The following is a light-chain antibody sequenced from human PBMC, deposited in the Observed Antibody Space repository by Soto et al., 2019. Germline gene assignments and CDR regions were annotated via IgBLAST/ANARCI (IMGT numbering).Light chain of an antibody. Sequence: DGVMTQSPLSLSVTPGTPASISCRSSQSPLHGNGYNSVDGYLQRPGNSPQLLISLGSHRASGVPERVSGSGSGTHFTLKISRVEAEDVGVYSCMQPLPIRVEFGQGTTVQI. CDR3: MQPLPIRVE. CDR1: QSPLHGNGYNS. CDR2: LGS. V-gene: IGKV2-28*01. J-gene: IGKJ1*01.